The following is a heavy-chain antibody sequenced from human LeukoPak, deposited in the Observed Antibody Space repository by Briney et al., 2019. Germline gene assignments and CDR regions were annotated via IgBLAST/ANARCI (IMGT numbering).Heavy chain of an antibody. CDR3: ARDFTSSYYYDSSGYDY. J-gene: IGHJ4*02. CDR2: ISSSSSTI. V-gene: IGHV3-48*01. CDR1: GFTFSSYS. Sequence: PGGSLRLSCAASGFTFSSYSMNWVRQAPGKGLEWVSYISSSSSTIYYADSVKGRFTISRDNAKNSLYLQMNSLRAEDTAVYYCARDFTSSYYYDSSGYDYWGQGTLVTVSS. D-gene: IGHD3-22*01.